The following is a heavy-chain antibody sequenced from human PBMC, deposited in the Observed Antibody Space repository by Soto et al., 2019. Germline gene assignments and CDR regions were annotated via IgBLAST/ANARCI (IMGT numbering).Heavy chain of an antibody. CDR2: IGGSGGKR. CDR3: ARVASDYINSVDN. V-gene: IGHV3-23*01. J-gene: IGHJ4*02. Sequence: EVQLLESGGGLVQPGGSLRLSCAASGFTFNAYAMTWVRQAPGKGLEWVSAIGGSGGKRYYADSVRGRFTISRDTSKDTVDLQMNSLRVEDTAVYYCARVASDYINSVDNWGQGILVTVSS. CDR1: GFTFNAYA. D-gene: IGHD4-4*01.